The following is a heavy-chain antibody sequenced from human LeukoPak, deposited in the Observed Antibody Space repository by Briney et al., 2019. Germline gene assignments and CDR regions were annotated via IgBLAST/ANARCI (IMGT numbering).Heavy chain of an antibody. CDR1: GGSISSYY. J-gene: IGHJ3*02. D-gene: IGHD3-22*01. CDR2: IYYSGST. Sequence: PSETLSLTCTVSGGSISSYYWSWIRQPPGKGLEWIGYIYYSGSTNYNPSLKSRVTISVDTSKNQFSLKLGSVTAADTAVYYCARESNWYYYNSSGYRDAFDIWGQGTMVTVSS. CDR3: ARESNWYYYNSSGYRDAFDI. V-gene: IGHV4-59*01.